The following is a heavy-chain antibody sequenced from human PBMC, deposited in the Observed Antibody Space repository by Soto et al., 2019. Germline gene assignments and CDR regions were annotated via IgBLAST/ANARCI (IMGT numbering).Heavy chain of an antibody. CDR2: ISAYNGNT. Sequence: QVQLVQSGAEVKKPGASVKVSCKASGYTFTSYGISWVRQAPGQGLEWMGWISAYNGNTNYAQKLQGRVTMTTDTSTSTAYMELRRLRSDDTAVYYCARDGRYYYDSSGYYSLYGMDVWGQGTTVTVSS. CDR1: GYTFTSYG. D-gene: IGHD3-22*01. V-gene: IGHV1-18*01. J-gene: IGHJ6*02. CDR3: ARDGRYYYDSSGYYSLYGMDV.